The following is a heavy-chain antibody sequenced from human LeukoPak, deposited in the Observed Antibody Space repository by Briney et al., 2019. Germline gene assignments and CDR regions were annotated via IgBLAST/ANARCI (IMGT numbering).Heavy chain of an antibody. CDR2: IYTSGST. CDR1: GGSISSGSYY. V-gene: IGHV4-61*02. D-gene: IGHD3-10*01. Sequence: SETLSLTCTVSGGSISSGSYYWSWIRQPAGKGLEWIGRIYTSGSTNYNPSLKSRVTISVDTSKNQFSLKLSSVTAADTAVYYCARTPNLWFGGRPGPTDAFDIWGQGTMVTVFS. CDR3: ARTPNLWFGGRPGPTDAFDI. J-gene: IGHJ3*02.